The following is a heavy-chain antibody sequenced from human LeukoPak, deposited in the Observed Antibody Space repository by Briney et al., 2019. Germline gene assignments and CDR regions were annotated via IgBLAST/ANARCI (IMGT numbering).Heavy chain of an antibody. CDR3: ARFLSKQQLSDY. D-gene: IGHD6-13*01. J-gene: IGHJ4*02. CDR1: GDTFTGYC. V-gene: IGHV1-2*02. Sequence: ASVKVSCKASGDTFTGYCMHWVRQAPGQGLEWMGWINPNSGGTNYAQKFQGRVTMTRDTSISTAYMELSRLRSDDTAVYYCARFLSKQQLSDYWGQGTLVTVSS. CDR2: INPNSGGT.